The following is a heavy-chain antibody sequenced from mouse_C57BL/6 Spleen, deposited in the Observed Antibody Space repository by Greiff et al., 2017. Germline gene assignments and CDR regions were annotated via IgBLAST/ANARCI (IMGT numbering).Heavy chain of an antibody. D-gene: IGHD2-10*01. CDR3: ARRSSYYGNYDY. J-gene: IGHJ2*01. CDR1: GFTFSDYG. V-gene: IGHV5-17*01. CDR2: ISSGSSTI. Sequence: DVQLVESGGGLVKPGGSLKLSCAASGFTFSDYGMHWVRQAPEKGLEWVAYISSGSSTIYYADTVKGRFTISRDNAKNTLFLQMTSRRSEDTAMYYCARRSSYYGNYDYWGQGTTLTVSS.